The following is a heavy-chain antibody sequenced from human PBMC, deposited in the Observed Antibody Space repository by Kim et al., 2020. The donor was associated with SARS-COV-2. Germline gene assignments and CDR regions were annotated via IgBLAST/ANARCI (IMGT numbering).Heavy chain of an antibody. CDR2: INHSGST. D-gene: IGHD3-3*01. Sequence: SETLSLTCAVYGGSFSGYYWSWIRQPPGKGLEWIGEINHSGSTNYNPSLKSRVTLSVDTSKNQFSRKLSSVTAADTAVYYCGIIRYNTIFGVVCISANW. V-gene: IGHV4-34*01. CDR3: GIIRYNTIFGVVCISANW. CDR1: GGSFSGYY. J-gene: IGHJ5*01.